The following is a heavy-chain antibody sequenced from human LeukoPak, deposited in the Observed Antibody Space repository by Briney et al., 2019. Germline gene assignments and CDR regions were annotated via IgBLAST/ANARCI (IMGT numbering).Heavy chain of an antibody. Sequence: PGGSLRLSCAASGFTFDDYAMHWVRQAPGKGLEWVSLMSGDGGSTYYADSVKGRFTISRDNSKNSLYLQMNSLRTEDTALYYCAKDYYDSSGYMVHFDYWGQGTLVTVSS. CDR3: AKDYYDSSGYMVHFDY. CDR1: GFTFDDYA. CDR2: MSGDGGST. V-gene: IGHV3-43*02. J-gene: IGHJ4*02. D-gene: IGHD3-22*01.